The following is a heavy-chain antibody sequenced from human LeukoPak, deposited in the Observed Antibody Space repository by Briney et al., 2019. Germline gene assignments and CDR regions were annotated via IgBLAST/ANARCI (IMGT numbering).Heavy chain of an antibody. J-gene: IGHJ4*02. CDR3: ARLSQWDIVVVPAATADY. D-gene: IGHD2-2*01. CDR1: GGSISSGGYY. CDR2: IYYSGST. V-gene: IGHV4-39*01. Sequence: PSETLSLTCTVSGGSISSGGYYWSWIRQHPGKGLEWIGYIYYSGSTYYNPSLKSRVTISVDTSKNQFSLKLSSVTAADTAVYYCARLSQWDIVVVPAATADYWGQGTLVTVSS.